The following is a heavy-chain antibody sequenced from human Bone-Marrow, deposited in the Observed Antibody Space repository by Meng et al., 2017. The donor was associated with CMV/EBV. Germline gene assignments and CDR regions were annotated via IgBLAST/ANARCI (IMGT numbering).Heavy chain of an antibody. D-gene: IGHD6-6*01. CDR2: TAYDGSNK. CDR1: GFTFSSYA. Sequence: GGSLRLSCAASGFTFSSYAMHWVRQAPGKGLEWVAFTAYDGSNKYYADSVKGRFTISRDNSRKTLYLQMNSLRPEDTAVYYCAKDGATRRVSYYGMDVWGQGTTVTVSS. V-gene: IGHV3-30*02. J-gene: IGHJ6*02. CDR3: AKDGATRRVSYYGMDV.